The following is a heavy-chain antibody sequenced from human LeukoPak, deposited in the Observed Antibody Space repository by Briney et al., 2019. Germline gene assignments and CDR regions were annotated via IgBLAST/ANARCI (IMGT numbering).Heavy chain of an antibody. J-gene: IGHJ5*02. CDR1: GGSISSSNW. CDR2: IYHSGST. Sequence: SGTLSLTCAVSGGSISSSNWWSWVRQPPGKGLEWIGEIYHSGSTNYNPSLKSRVTISVDKSKNQFSLKLSSVTAADTAVYYCARDEVVPAAAPQPWGQGTLVTVSS. D-gene: IGHD2-2*01. V-gene: IGHV4-4*02. CDR3: ARDEVVPAAAPQP.